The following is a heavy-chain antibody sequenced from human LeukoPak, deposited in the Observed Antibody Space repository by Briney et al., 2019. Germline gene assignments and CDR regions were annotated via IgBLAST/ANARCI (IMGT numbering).Heavy chain of an antibody. CDR1: GGTFSSYA. CDR2: IIPILGIA. CDR3: ASAVAGTSAFDI. J-gene: IGHJ3*02. V-gene: IGHV1-69*04. D-gene: IGHD6-19*01. Sequence: GASVKVSCKASGGTFSSYAISWVRQAPGQGLEWMGRIIPILGIANYAQKFQGRVTMTRNTSISTAYMELSSLRSEDTAVYYCASAVAGTSAFDIWGQGTMVTVSS.